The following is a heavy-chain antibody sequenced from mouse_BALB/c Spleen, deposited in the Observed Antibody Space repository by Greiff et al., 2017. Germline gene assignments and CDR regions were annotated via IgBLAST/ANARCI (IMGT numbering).Heavy chain of an antibody. J-gene: IGHJ2*01. CDR3: ARQGYGNYGFDY. Sequence: EVNLVESGGDLVKPGGSLKLSCAASGFTFSSYGMSWVRQTPDKRLEWVATISSGGSYTYYPDSVKGRFTISRDNAKNTLYLQMSSLKSEDTAMYYCARQGYGNYGFDYWGQGTTLTVSS. CDR1: GFTFSSYG. D-gene: IGHD2-1*01. CDR2: ISSGGSYT. V-gene: IGHV5-6*01.